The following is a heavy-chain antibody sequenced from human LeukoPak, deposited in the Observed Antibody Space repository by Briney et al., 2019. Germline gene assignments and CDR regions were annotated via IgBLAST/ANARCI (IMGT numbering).Heavy chain of an antibody. CDR1: GFSVSTNY. D-gene: IGHD3-16*01. CDR2: MYRHGGT. J-gene: IGHJ4*02. CDR3: TRDVIYDSAIYSHGDS. V-gene: IGHV3-66*01. Sequence: GGSLRLSCAASGFSVSTNYVSWVRQAPGKGLEWVSVMYRHGGTAYADSVQGRFSISRDNSKNRVDLQMNSLRAEDTAVYYCTRDVIYDSAIYSHGDSWGQGTLVTVSS.